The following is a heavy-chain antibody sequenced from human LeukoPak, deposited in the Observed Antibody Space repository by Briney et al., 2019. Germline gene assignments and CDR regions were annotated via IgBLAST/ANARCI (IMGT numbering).Heavy chain of an antibody. J-gene: IGHJ4*02. D-gene: IGHD4-17*01. CDR2: IYYSGST. CDR1: GGSISSYY. V-gene: IGHV4-59*06. CDR3: ARTITVTLYYFDY. Sequence: SETLSLTCTVSGGSISSYYWSWIRQHPGKGLEWIGYIYYSGSTYYNPSLKSRVTISVDTSKNQFSLKLSSVTAADTAVYYCARTITVTLYYFDYWGQGTLVTVSS.